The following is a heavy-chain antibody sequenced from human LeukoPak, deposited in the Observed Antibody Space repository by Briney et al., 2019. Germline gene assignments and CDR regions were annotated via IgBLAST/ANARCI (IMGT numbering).Heavy chain of an antibody. Sequence: SQTLSLTCTVSGGSISSSSYYWGWIRQPPGKGLEWIGSIYYSGSTYYNPSLKSRVTISVNTSKNQFSLKLSSVTAADTAVYYCARHSADYGDFSNWFDPWGQGTLVTVSS. CDR3: ARHSADYGDFSNWFDP. CDR1: GGSISSSSYY. J-gene: IGHJ5*02. D-gene: IGHD4-17*01. V-gene: IGHV4-39*01. CDR2: IYYSGST.